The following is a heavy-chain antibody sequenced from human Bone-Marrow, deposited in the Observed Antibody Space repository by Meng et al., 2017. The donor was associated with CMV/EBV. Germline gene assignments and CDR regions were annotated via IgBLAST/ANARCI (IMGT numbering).Heavy chain of an antibody. CDR3: ESGIKDWVHMDV. D-gene: IGHD1-14*01. J-gene: IGHJ6*02. CDR1: AFTFSSYA. V-gene: IGHV3-30*04. CDR2: ISSDGSKE. Sequence: GESLKISCAASAFTFSSYAMHWVRQPPGKGLEWVAGISSDGSKEYYADSVKGRFTVSRDNSNNTLYLQMNRLRGEDTAVYYGESGIKDWVHMDVWGQGTTVTVSS.